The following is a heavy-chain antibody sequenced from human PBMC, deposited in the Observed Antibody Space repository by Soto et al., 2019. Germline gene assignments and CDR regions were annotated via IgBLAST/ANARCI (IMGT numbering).Heavy chain of an antibody. J-gene: IGHJ4*02. Sequence: EVQLVESGGGLVQPGGSLRLSCAASGFTFSSYWMHWVRQAPGKGLVWVSRINSDGSSTSYADSVKGRFTISRDNAKNTLYLQMNSLRAEDTAVYYCARGPMVRGVMRSFDYWGQGTLVTVSS. CDR2: INSDGSST. CDR1: GFTFSSYW. V-gene: IGHV3-74*01. D-gene: IGHD3-10*01. CDR3: ARGPMVRGVMRSFDY.